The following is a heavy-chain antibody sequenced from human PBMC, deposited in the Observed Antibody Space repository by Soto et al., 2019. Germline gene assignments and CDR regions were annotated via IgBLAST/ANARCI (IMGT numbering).Heavy chain of an antibody. Sequence: ASVKVSCKASGYTFTSYGISWVRQAPGQGLEWMGWISAYNGNTNYAQKLQGRVTMTTDTSTSTAYMELRSLRSDDTAVYFCTGDANMWNYYFWGQGTLVTVSS. J-gene: IGHJ4*02. D-gene: IGHD3-10*01. V-gene: IGHV1-18*01. CDR3: TGDANMWNYYF. CDR1: GYTFTSYG. CDR2: ISAYNGNT.